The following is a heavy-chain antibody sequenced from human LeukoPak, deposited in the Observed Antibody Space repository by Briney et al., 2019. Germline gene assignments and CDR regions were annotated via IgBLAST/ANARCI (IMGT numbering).Heavy chain of an antibody. J-gene: IGHJ3*01. CDR3: AKGDDYGDLRPFDL. Sequence: GGSLRLSCAASGFTFNNFALSWVRKAPGKGLEWVSSITGRGDDTSYADSVKGRFTMSRDNFKNILYIHMSSLRAEDTAVYYCAKGDDYGDLRPFDLWGQGTMVTVSS. CDR2: ITGRGDDT. V-gene: IGHV3-23*01. CDR1: GFTFNNFA. D-gene: IGHD4-17*01.